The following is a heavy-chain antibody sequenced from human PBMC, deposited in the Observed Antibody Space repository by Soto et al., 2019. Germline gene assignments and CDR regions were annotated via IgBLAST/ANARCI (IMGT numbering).Heavy chain of an antibody. CDR3: ARDGSRGYDMDV. Sequence: GGSLRLSCAASGYTFSIYAMSWVRQAPGKGLEWISYISNTARSISYADSVKGRFTISRDNARNSLFLQMNSLRDEDTAVYYCARDGSRGYDMDVWGQGTTVTVSS. CDR2: ISNTARSI. CDR1: GYTFSIYA. D-gene: IGHD1-1*01. V-gene: IGHV3-48*02. J-gene: IGHJ6*02.